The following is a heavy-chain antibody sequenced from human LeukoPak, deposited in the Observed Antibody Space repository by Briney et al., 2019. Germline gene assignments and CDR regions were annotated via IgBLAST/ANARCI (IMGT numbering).Heavy chain of an antibody. V-gene: IGHV3-23*01. D-gene: IGHD3-10*01. CDR1: GFTFSSYG. J-gene: IGHJ4*02. CDR2: ISGSGGST. CDR3: VRDVGAVRGEVYFDY. Sequence: GGTLRLSCAASGFTFSSYGMSWVRQAPGKGLEWVSAISGSGGSTHYADSVKGRFTISRDNSKNTLYLQMNSLRAEDTAMYFCVRDVGAVRGEVYFDYWGQGTLVTVSS.